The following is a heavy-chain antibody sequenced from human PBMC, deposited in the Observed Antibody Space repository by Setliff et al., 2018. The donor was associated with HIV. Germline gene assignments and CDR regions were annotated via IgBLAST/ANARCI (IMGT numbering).Heavy chain of an antibody. CDR3: ARVWAMQQLVPGY. Sequence: GGSLRLSCAASGFTFSSYGMHWVRQAPGKGLEWVAYISYDGSSKYYADSVKGRFTISRDKSKSTLYLQMNSLRVEDTAVYYCARVWAMQQLVPGYWGQGALVTVSS. CDR1: GFTFSSYG. V-gene: IGHV3-30*06. D-gene: IGHD6-6*01. J-gene: IGHJ4*02. CDR2: ISYDGSSK.